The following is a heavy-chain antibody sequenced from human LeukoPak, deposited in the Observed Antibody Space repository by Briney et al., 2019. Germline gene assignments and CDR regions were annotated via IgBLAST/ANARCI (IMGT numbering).Heavy chain of an antibody. D-gene: IGHD3-16*01. CDR1: GFTFSRYW. Sequence: GGSLRLSCAASGFTFSRYWMSWVRQAPGAGLEWVANIKQDGSDKDYVDSVRGRFTVSRDNAMNSLYLQMNSLRVEDTAVYYCTREGVGGFDTWGQGAMVTVSS. V-gene: IGHV3-7*01. CDR2: IKQDGSDK. J-gene: IGHJ3*02. CDR3: TREGVGGFDT.